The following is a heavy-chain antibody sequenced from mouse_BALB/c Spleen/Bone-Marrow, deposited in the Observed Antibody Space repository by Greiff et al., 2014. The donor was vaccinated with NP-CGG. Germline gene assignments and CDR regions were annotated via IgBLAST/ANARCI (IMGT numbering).Heavy chain of an antibody. Sequence: QVQLQQSGAEVVKPGASVRLSCKTSGYTFTNYWMHWVKQRPGQGLEWIGDINPSNGRATYSEKFKSKATLTVDTSSSTAYMRLSSLTSEDSAVYYCARYYNYYFDVWGAGTMVTVSS. D-gene: IGHD1-1*01. CDR2: INPSNGRA. CDR3: ARYYNYYFDV. CDR1: GYTFTNYW. J-gene: IGHJ1*01. V-gene: IGHV1S81*02.